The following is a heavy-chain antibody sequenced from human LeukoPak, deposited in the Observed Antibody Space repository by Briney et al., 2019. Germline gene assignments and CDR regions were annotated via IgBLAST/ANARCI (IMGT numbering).Heavy chain of an antibody. J-gene: IGHJ3*02. V-gene: IGHV3-21*01. CDR1: GFTFSSYS. CDR2: ISSSSSYI. D-gene: IGHD3-9*01. Sequence: GGSLRLSCAASGFTFSSYSMNWVRQAPGKGLEWVSSISSSSSYIYYADSVKGRFTISRDNAKNSLYLQMNSLRAEDTAVYYCARDRWEDILTGSPQGEDAFDIWGQGTMVTVSS. CDR3: ARDRWEDILTGSPQGEDAFDI.